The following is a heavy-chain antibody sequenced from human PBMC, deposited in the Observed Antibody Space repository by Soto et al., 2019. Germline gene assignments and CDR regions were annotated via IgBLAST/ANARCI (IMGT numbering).Heavy chain of an antibody. J-gene: IGHJ2*01. D-gene: IGHD2-15*01. V-gene: IGHV1-69*13. CDR3: ARVVTVVKSFHYWYFDL. Sequence: ASGKASCKASGGTFSRYAISWGRQAPGQGLEWMGAIIPIFGTANYAQKFQGRVTITADESTSTAYMELSSLRSEDTAVYYCARVVTVVKSFHYWYFDLWGRGTQVTVSS. CDR1: GGTFSRYA. CDR2: IIPIFGTA.